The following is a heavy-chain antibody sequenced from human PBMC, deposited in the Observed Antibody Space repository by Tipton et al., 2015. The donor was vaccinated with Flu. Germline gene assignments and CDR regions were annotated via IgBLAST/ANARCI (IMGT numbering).Heavy chain of an antibody. J-gene: IGHJ4*02. D-gene: IGHD4-17*01. CDR1: GFTFSDYF. V-gene: IGHV3-11*01. CDR3: VVGGQPYGDYVDY. Sequence: SLRLSCAASGFTFSDYFMTWIRQAPGKGLEWVSYIGSSGSPTYYADSVKGRFTISRDNAKNSLYLEMSSLRAQDTAVYYRVVGGQPYGDYVDYWGQGTLVTVSS. CDR2: IGSSGSPT.